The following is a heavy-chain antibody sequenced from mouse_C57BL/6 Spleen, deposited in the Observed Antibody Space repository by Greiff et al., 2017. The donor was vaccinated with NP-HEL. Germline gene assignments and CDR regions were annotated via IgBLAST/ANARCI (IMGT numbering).Heavy chain of an antibody. CDR2: IYPGDGDT. J-gene: IGHJ4*01. D-gene: IGHD2-1*01. CDR1: GYAFSSSW. Sequence: QVQLQQSGPELVKPGASVKISCKASGYAFSSSWMNWVKQRPGKGLEWIGRIYPGDGDTNYNGKFKGKATLTADKSSSTAYMQLSSLTSEEAAVYFCARGGNPYAMDYWGQGTSVTVSS. V-gene: IGHV1-82*01. CDR3: ARGGNPYAMDY.